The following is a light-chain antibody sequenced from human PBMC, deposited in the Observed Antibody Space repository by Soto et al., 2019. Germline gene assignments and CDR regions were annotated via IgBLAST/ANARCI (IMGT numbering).Light chain of an antibody. Sequence: EIVMTQSPDTLSLSPGETATLSCRASQSVSSDLAWYQQKSGQSPRLLIYGASTRATGIPARFSGSGFGTEFSLTISSLQSEDFAVYYCQQYNDWPRTFGQGTRVEI. V-gene: IGKV3-15*01. CDR2: GAS. J-gene: IGKJ1*01. CDR1: QSVSSD. CDR3: QQYNDWPRT.